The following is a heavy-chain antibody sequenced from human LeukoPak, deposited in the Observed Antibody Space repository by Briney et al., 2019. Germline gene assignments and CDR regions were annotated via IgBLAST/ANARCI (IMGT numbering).Heavy chain of an antibody. CDR3: ARLPPGSVWYFDL. Sequence: PGESLKISCKGSGYSFTSYWIGWVRQMPGKGLEYMWIIYPVDSDTRYSPSFQGQVIISVDKSISTAYLQWSSLKASDTAMYYCARLPPGSVWYFDLWGRGTLVTVSS. D-gene: IGHD2-15*01. CDR2: IYPVDSDT. CDR1: GYSFTSYW. V-gene: IGHV5-51*01. J-gene: IGHJ2*01.